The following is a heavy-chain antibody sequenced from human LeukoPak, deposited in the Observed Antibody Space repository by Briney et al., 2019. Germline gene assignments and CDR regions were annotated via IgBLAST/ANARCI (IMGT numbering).Heavy chain of an antibody. Sequence: GASVKVSCKASGYTFTSNGISWVRQAPGQGLEWMGWISGYNGNTNYAQKFQGRVTITADESTSTAYMELSSLRSEDTAVYYCARNAGFASSSYYFDYWGQGTLVTVSS. J-gene: IGHJ4*02. CDR1: GYTFTSNG. D-gene: IGHD6-6*01. CDR3: ARNAGFASSSYYFDY. V-gene: IGHV1-18*01. CDR2: ISGYNGNT.